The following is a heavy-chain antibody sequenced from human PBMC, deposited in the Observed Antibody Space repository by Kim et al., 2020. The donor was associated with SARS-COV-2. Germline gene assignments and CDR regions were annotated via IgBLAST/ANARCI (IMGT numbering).Heavy chain of an antibody. V-gene: IGHV3-64*01. CDR2: ISSNGGST. J-gene: IGHJ6*01. CDR3: ARAAGSTIFGVVPSGYY. D-gene: IGHD3-3*01. CDR1: GFTFSSYA. Sequence: GGSLRLSCAASGFTFSSYAMHWVRQAPGKGLEYVSAISSNGGSTYYANSVKGRFTMSRDNSKNTLYLQMGSLRAEDMAVYYCARAAGSTIFGVVPSGYY.